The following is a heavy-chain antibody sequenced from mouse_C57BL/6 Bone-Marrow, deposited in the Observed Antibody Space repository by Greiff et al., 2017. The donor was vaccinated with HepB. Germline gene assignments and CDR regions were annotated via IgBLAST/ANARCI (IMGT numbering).Heavy chain of an antibody. J-gene: IGHJ4*01. CDR2: INPYNGGT. CDR1: GYTFTDYY. D-gene: IGHD1-1*01. V-gene: IGHV1-19*01. Sequence: VQLQQSGPVLVKPGASVKMSCKASGYTFTDYYMNWVKQSHGKSLEWIGVINPYNGGTSYNQKFKGKATLTVDKSSSTAYMELNSLTSEDSAVYYCAKLITTVDYAMDYWGQGTSVTVSS. CDR3: AKLITTVDYAMDY.